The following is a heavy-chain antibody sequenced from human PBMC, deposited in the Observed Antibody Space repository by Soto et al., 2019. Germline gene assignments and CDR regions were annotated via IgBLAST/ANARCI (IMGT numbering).Heavy chain of an antibody. D-gene: IGHD6-19*01. CDR3: ARDYIRRSGWYFDL. J-gene: IGHJ2*01. CDR2: IIPILGIA. V-gene: IGHV1-69*04. CDR1: GGTFSSYT. Sequence: GASVKVSCKASGGTFSSYTISWVRQAPGQGLEWMGRIIPILGIANYAQKFQGRVTITADKSTSTAYMELSSLRSEDTAVYYCARDYIRRSGWYFDLWGRGTLVTVSS.